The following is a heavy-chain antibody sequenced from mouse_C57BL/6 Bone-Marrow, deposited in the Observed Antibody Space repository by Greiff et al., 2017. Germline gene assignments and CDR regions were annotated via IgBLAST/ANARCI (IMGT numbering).Heavy chain of an antibody. V-gene: IGHV5-4*01. J-gene: IGHJ3*01. Sequence: VQLKESGGGLVKPGGSLKLSCAASGFTFSSYAMSWVRQTPEKRLEWVATISDGGSYTYYPDNVKGRFTISRDNAKNNLYLQMSHLKSEDTAMYYCARDRGDYGNYSAWFAYWGQGTLVTVSA. CDR1: GFTFSSYA. D-gene: IGHD2-1*01. CDR2: ISDGGSYT. CDR3: ARDRGDYGNYSAWFAY.